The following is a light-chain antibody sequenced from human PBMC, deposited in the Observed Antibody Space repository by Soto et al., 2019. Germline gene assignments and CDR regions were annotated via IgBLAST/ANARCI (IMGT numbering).Light chain of an antibody. CDR1: TSNIGNNA. J-gene: IGLJ3*02. CDR2: YDD. V-gene: IGLV1-36*01. CDR3: ASWDDTLSGVV. Sequence: QSVLTKPPSVSGAPGQRVTISCSGSTSNIGNNAVQWYQQLPGKAPRALIYYDDLLPTGVSKRFSGSKSGTSVSLAISGLQSDDEADYYCASWDDTLSGVVFGGGTKLTVL.